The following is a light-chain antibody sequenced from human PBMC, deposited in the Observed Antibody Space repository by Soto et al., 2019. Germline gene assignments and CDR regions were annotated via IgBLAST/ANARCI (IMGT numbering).Light chain of an antibody. V-gene: IGKV3-20*01. CDR3: HQYDRWT. J-gene: IGKJ1*01. CDR1: QSFNSIY. CDR2: GAS. Sequence: EIVLTQAPGTLSLSPRERATLSCRASQSFNSIYLAWYQQKPGQAPRLLIYGASSRATGITDRFSGSGSGTDFTLTISRPEPEDFAVYYCHQYDRWTFGQGTKVDIK.